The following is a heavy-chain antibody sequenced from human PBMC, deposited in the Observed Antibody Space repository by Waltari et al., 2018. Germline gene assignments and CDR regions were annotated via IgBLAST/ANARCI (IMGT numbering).Heavy chain of an antibody. CDR2: IKEKSDGGTT. D-gene: IGHD3-3*01. J-gene: IGHJ4*02. Sequence: EGQLVESGGGLVQPGGSVTLSCAASGFAFSDAWMSWVRQVPGKGREWVGRIKEKSDGGTTDYATPVKGRFTISRDDSKNLLSLEMNSLKTDDTGVYYCVAPWTIWGQGTLVTVSS. CDR3: VAPWTI. V-gene: IGHV3-15*01. CDR1: GFAFSDAW.